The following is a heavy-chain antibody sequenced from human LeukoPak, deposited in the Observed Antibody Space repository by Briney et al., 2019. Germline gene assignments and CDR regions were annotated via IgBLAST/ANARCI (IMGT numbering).Heavy chain of an antibody. V-gene: IGHV3-30*04. CDR2: ISYDGPNK. D-gene: IGHD2-2*01. J-gene: IGHJ1*01. CDR1: GFTFSSYA. Sequence: GGSLRLSCAASGFTFSSYAMHWVRQAPGKGLEWVAAISYDGPNKYYADSVKGRFTISRDNSKNTLYLQMNSLRAEDTAVYYCATNSHMVPYCSSTSCWGRPAGYFQHWGQGTLVTVSS. CDR3: ATNSHMVPYCSSTSCWGRPAGYFQH.